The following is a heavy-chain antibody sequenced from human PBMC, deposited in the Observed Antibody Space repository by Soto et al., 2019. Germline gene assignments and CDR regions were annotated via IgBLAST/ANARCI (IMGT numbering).Heavy chain of an antibody. V-gene: IGHV1-69*08. D-gene: IGHD4-17*01. CDR1: GGTFSSYT. Sequence: QVQLVQSGAEVKKPGSSVKVSCKASGGTFSSYTISWVRQAPGQGLEWMGRIIPILGIANYAQKFQGRVTITADKSTSTAYMELSSLRSDDTAVYYCAKDYGGKDGDYWGQGTLVTVSS. CDR2: IIPILGIA. J-gene: IGHJ4*02. CDR3: AKDYGGKDGDY.